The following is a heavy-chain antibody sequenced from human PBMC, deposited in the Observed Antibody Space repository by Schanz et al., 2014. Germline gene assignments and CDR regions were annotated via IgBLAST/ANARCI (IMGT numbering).Heavy chain of an antibody. D-gene: IGHD3-3*01. Sequence: EVQLVESGGGLVQPGESLRLSCAASGFTFTTYAMTWVRQAPGKGLEWVSNISPTGSSTYYADSVKGRFTISRDNSKNTLYLQMNSLRADDTAVYYCARDLLVSHYDFWSGNDYWGQGTLVTVSS. J-gene: IGHJ4*02. CDR3: ARDLLVSHYDFWSGNDY. CDR1: GFTFTTYA. CDR2: ISPTGSST. V-gene: IGHV3-23*04.